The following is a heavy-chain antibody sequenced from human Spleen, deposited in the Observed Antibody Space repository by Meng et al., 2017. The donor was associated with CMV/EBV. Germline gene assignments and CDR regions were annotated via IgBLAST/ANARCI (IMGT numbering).Heavy chain of an antibody. V-gene: IGHV3-30-3*01. CDR2: ISDDGSNK. D-gene: IGHD2-21*01. J-gene: IGHJ4*02. Sequence: GESLKISCVASGFTFSTYEFNWVRQAPGKGLEWVALISDDGSNKYYADSVKGRFTISRDNSKNTLYLQMNSLRAEDTAVYYCARDMAKVVNDWGQGTLVTVSS. CDR3: ARDMAKVVND. CDR1: GFTFSTYE.